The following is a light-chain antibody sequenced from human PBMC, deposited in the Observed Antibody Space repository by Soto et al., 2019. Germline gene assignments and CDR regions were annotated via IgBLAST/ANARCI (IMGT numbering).Light chain of an antibody. V-gene: IGLV2-14*01. J-gene: IGLJ2*01. Sequence: QSVLTQPASVSGSPGQSITISCTGTSSDVGSYNFVSWYQHHAGTAPKLIIYQVTHRPSGVSDRFSASKSGDTASLTISGLQAEDEAIYYCSSYTGFSTDILFGGGTKLTVL. CDR1: SSDVGSYNF. CDR3: SSYTGFSTDIL. CDR2: QVT.